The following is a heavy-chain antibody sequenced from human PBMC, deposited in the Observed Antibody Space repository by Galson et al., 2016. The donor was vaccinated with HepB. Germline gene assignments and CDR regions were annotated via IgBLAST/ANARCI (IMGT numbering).Heavy chain of an antibody. D-gene: IGHD4-11*01. CDR2: ISDNTAGT. Sequence: SLRLSCAASGFLFSNFVMPWVRQAPGKGLEWVSDISDNTAGTKHADSVKGRFTIPRDNSKNTLNLQMNSLRAEATAVYYCAKVATPNRNYENWFDSWGQGTLVTVVS. CDR1: GFLFSNFV. J-gene: IGHJ5*01. CDR3: AKVATPNRNYENWFDS. V-gene: IGHV3-23*01.